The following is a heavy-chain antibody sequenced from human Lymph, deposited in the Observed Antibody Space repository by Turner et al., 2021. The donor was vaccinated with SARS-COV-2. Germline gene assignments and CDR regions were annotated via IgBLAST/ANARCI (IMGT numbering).Heavy chain of an antibody. J-gene: IGHJ4*02. V-gene: IGHV3-23*01. CDR2: LRGYGTNT. Sequence: VPLLASVGGLVQHGGYLRLSCAASGFCFTSFSMNWVRQAPGKGLEWVSALRGYGTNTYYADAVKDRFTISRDNSRNTLYLEMNSLRVEDTSVYYCAKDAGDFMAVAAGGHFFDNWGQGTLVTVSS. CDR1: GFCFTSFS. D-gene: IGHD2-15*01. CDR3: AKDAGDFMAVAAGGHFFDN.